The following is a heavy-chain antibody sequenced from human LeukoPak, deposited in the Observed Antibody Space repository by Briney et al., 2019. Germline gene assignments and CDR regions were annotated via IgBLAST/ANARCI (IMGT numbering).Heavy chain of an antibody. D-gene: IGHD3-9*01. V-gene: IGHV4-59*12. CDR3: ARGWEYSRDWYYFDY. Sequence: SETLSLTCTVSGGSFSIYYWSWIRQPPGKGLEWIGYIYYSETTNYNPSLKSRVTMSEDTSKNQFSLQLNSVTPEDTAVYYCARGWEYSRDWYYFDYWGQGTLVTVSS. J-gene: IGHJ4*02. CDR1: GGSFSIYY. CDR2: IYYSETT.